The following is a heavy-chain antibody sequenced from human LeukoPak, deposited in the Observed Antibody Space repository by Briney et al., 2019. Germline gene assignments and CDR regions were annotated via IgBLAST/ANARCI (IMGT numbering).Heavy chain of an antibody. V-gene: IGHV1-3*01. CDR3: ARVGVGYGSGSYYNDRIDGAFDI. CDR2: INAGNGNT. J-gene: IGHJ3*02. D-gene: IGHD3-10*01. CDR1: GYTFTSYG. Sequence: GASVKVSCKASGYTFTSYGISWVRQAPGQGLEWMGWINAGNGNTKYSQKFQGRVTITRDTSASTAYMELSSLRSEDTAVYYCARVGVGYGSGSYYNDRIDGAFDIWGQGTMVTVSS.